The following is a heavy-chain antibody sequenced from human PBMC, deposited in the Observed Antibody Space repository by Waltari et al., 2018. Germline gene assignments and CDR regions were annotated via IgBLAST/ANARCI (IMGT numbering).Heavy chain of an antibody. Sequence: SSSYYWGWIRQAPGKGLEWIGSMSYSGRTYYNPSLKSRVTISEDTSKNQLSLKVSSVTAADTAVYYCARQNSLSNDGFDIWGQGTLVTVSS. CDR2: MSYSGRT. V-gene: IGHV4-39*01. J-gene: IGHJ3*02. CDR3: ARQNSLSNDGFDI. CDR1: SSSYY.